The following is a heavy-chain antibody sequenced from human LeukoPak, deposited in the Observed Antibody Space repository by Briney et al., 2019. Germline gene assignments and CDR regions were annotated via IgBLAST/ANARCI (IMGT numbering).Heavy chain of an antibody. CDR3: ARRGYNYGPYFDY. J-gene: IGHJ4*02. CDR1: GGSFSGYY. D-gene: IGHD5-18*01. CDR2: INHSGST. Sequence: SETLSLTCAVYGGSFSGYYWSWIRQPPGKGLEWIGEINHSGSTNYNPSLKSRVTISVDTSKNQFSLRLSSVTAADTAVYYCARRGYNYGPYFDYWGQGTLVTVSS. V-gene: IGHV4-34*01.